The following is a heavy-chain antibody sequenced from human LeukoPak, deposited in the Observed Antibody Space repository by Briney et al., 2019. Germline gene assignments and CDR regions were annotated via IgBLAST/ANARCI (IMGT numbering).Heavy chain of an antibody. CDR3: ARVGRDYGDYVYYFDY. CDR2: IYYSGST. D-gene: IGHD4-17*01. CDR1: GGSISSYY. J-gene: IGHJ4*02. V-gene: IGHV4-59*01. Sequence: SETLSLTCTVSGGSISSYYWSWIRQPPGKGLEWIGYIYYSGSTNYNPSLKSRVTISVDTSKNQSSLKLSSVTAADTAVYYCARVGRDYGDYVYYFDYWGQGTLVTVSS.